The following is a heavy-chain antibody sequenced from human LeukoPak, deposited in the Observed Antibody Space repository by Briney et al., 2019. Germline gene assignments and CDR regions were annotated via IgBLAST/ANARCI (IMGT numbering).Heavy chain of an antibody. J-gene: IGHJ6*02. D-gene: IGHD5-18*01. CDR2: INHSGST. CDR1: GGSFSGYY. Sequence: PSETLSLTCAVYGGSFSGYYWSWIRQPPGKGLEWIGEINHSGSTNHNPSLKSRVTISVDTSKNQFSLKLSSVTAADTAVYYCARKGAMVTSGYYYYYGMDVWGQGTTVTVSS. V-gene: IGHV4-34*01. CDR3: ARKGAMVTSGYYYYYGMDV.